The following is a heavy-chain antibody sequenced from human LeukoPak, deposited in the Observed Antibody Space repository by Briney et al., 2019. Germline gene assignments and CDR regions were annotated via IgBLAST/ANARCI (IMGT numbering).Heavy chain of an antibody. V-gene: IGHV3-20*04. D-gene: IGHD3-3*01. CDR2: LNWNGGST. J-gene: IGHJ4*02. CDR3: ARNQGYDFWSAADY. CDR1: GFTFDDYA. Sequence: GGSLRLSCAASGFTFDDYAMSWVRQAPGKGLEWVSGLNWNGGSTGYADSVKGRFTISRDNAKNSLYLQMNSLRAEDTALYYCARNQGYDFWSAADYWGQGTLVTVSS.